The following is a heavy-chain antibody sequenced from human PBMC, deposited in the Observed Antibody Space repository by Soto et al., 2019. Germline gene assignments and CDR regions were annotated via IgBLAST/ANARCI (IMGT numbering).Heavy chain of an antibody. Sequence: SETLSLTCTVSGGSNSSYHWSWIPQSPGKGLEWIGYVFYTGSTKYNPALKRRVTISVDTSKNQFSLKLSSVSAADTGLYYCARSYSGTFYGYDTWGQGILVTVSS. J-gene: IGHJ5*02. CDR2: VFYTGST. D-gene: IGHD1-26*01. CDR1: GGSNSSYH. V-gene: IGHV4-59*01. CDR3: ARSYSGTFYGYDT.